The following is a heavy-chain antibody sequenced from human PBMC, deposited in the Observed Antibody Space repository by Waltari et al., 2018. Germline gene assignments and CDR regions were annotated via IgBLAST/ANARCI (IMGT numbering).Heavy chain of an antibody. CDR3: VRDFDWGPDY. CDR2: IKPDSGVT. CDR1: GYSFSEHY. V-gene: IGHV1-2*02. Sequence: QVQLVQSGAEVMKPGASVKVSCKTSGYSFSEHYLHWVRQAPGQGLDWMGWIKPDSGVTYYAQEFQGRVTLTGDMAISTVYMDFSSLTSDDTAIYYCVRDFDWGPDYWGQGTLVTVSS. D-gene: IGHD3-9*01. J-gene: IGHJ4*02.